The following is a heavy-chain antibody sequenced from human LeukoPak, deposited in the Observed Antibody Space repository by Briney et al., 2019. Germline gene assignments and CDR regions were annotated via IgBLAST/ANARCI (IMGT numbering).Heavy chain of an antibody. V-gene: IGHV3-30*02. CDR2: IRYDGSNK. CDR3: AKDGDFDWLIQHDAFDI. J-gene: IGHJ3*02. D-gene: IGHD3-9*01. CDR1: GFTFSSYG. Sequence: GGSLRLSCAASGFTFSSYGMHWVRQAPGKGLEWVAFIRYDGSNKYYADSVKGRFTISRDNSKNTLYLQMNSLRAEDTAVYYYAKDGDFDWLIQHDAFDIWGQGTMVTVSS.